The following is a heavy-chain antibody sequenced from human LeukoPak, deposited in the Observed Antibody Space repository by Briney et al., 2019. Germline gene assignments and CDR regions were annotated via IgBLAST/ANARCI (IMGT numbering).Heavy chain of an antibody. V-gene: IGHV4-30-4*08. Sequence: PSETLSLTCTVPGGSISSGDYYWSWIRQPPGKGLEWIGYIYYSGSTYYNPSLKSRVTISVDTSKNQFSLKLSSVTAADTAVYYCARVVPAGLFDYWGQGTLVTVSS. D-gene: IGHD2-2*01. CDR2: IYYSGST. J-gene: IGHJ4*02. CDR1: GGSISSGDYY. CDR3: ARVVPAGLFDY.